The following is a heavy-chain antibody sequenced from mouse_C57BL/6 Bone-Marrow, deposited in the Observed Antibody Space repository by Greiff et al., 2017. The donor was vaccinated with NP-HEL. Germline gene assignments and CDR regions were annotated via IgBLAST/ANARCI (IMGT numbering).Heavy chain of an antibody. CDR3: AGLGAYGSSYLYWYFDV. CDR2: INPSNGGT. V-gene: IGHV1-53*01. CDR1: GYTFTSYW. J-gene: IGHJ1*03. Sequence: VQLQQPGTELVKPGASVKLSCKASGYTFTSYWMHWVKQTPGQGLEWIGNINPSNGGTYYNEKVKSKSTLTVDKASSTVYLQLSSLTSEDSAVYYCAGLGAYGSSYLYWYFDVWGTGTTVTVAS. D-gene: IGHD1-1*01.